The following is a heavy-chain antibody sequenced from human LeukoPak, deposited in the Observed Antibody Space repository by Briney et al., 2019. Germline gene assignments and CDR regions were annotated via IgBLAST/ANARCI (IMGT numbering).Heavy chain of an antibody. CDR2: ISGSGDST. V-gene: IGHV3-23*01. Sequence: GGSLRLSCAASGFTFSSYAMSWVRQVPGKGLEWVSGISGSGDSTYYADSVKGRFTLSRDNSKNTIYLQMNSLRAEDTAVYYCAKMVGSSGWYFDYWGQGTLVTVSS. CDR3: AKMVGSSGWYFDY. D-gene: IGHD6-19*01. J-gene: IGHJ4*02. CDR1: GFTFSSYA.